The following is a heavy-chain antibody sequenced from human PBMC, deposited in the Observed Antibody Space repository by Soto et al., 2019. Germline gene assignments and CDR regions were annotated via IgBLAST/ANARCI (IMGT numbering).Heavy chain of an antibody. CDR2: TSFSGGRT. CDR1: GFIFSNYA. D-gene: IGHD2-21*02. J-gene: IGHJ4*02. Sequence: GGSLRLSCAASGFIFSNYAMTWVRQGPGRGLEWVSTTSFSGGRTYYADSVKGRFTISRDNSNNTLFLQMSSLRAEDTAIYYCAKDSRAFCGGDCSKDYWGQGTLVTVSS. CDR3: AKDSRAFCGGDCSKDY. V-gene: IGHV3-23*01.